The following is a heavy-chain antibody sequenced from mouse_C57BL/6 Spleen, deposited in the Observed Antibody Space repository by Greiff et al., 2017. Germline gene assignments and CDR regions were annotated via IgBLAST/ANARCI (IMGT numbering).Heavy chain of an antibody. Sequence: QVQLQQSGAELARPGASVKLSCKASGYTFTSYGISWVKQRTGQGLEWIGEIYPRSGNTYYNEKFKGKATLTADKSSSTAYMELRSLTSEDSAVYFCARLIYYDYDDYAMDYWGQGTSVTVSS. CDR2: IYPRSGNT. J-gene: IGHJ4*01. V-gene: IGHV1-81*01. D-gene: IGHD2-4*01. CDR3: ARLIYYDYDDYAMDY. CDR1: GYTFTSYG.